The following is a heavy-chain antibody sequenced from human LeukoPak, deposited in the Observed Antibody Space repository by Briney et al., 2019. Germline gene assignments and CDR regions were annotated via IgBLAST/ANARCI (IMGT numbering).Heavy chain of an antibody. J-gene: IGHJ6*02. CDR1: GGSISSSSYY. Sequence: SETLSLTCTVSGGSISSSSYYWGWIRQPPGKGLEWIGSIYYSRSTYYNPSLKSRVTTSVDTSKNQFSLKLSSVTAANTAVYYCARDQGYSSSWYSYYYGMDVWGQGTTVTVSS. CDR2: IYYSRST. CDR3: ARDQGYSSSWYSYYYGMDV. V-gene: IGHV4-39*02. D-gene: IGHD6-13*01.